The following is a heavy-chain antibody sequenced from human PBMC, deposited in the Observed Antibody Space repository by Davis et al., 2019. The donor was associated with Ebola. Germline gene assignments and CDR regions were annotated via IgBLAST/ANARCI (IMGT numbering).Heavy chain of an antibody. Sequence: GGSLRLSCTASGFTFSSYEMNWVRQAPGKGLEWVGRIKSNADYGKTDYAAPVRGRSSISRDDSKNTLYLQMNSLKTEDTAVYYCTTDWRLTILGVEKLSDYWCQGTLVTVSS. V-gene: IGHV3-15*01. CDR1: GFTFSSYE. CDR3: TTDWRLTILGVEKLSDY. D-gene: IGHD3-3*01. CDR2: IKSNADYGKT. J-gene: IGHJ4*02.